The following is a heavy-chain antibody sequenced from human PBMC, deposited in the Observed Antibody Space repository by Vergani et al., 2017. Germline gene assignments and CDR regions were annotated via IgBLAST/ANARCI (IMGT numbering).Heavy chain of an antibody. D-gene: IGHD1-26*01. J-gene: IGHJ3*02. CDR1: GFTFSSYD. CDR3: ARGSRATGALDI. CDR2: IGTAGDT. V-gene: IGHV3-13*01. Sequence: EVQLVESGGGLVQPGGSLRLSCAASGFTFSSYDMHWVRQATGKGLEWVSAIGTAGDTYYPGSVKGRFTISRENAKNSLYLQMNSLRAGDTAVYYCARGSRATGALDIWGQGTMVTVSS.